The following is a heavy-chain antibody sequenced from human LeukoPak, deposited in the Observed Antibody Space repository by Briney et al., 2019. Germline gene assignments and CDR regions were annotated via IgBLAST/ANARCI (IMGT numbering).Heavy chain of an antibody. CDR3: ARESRNYYYYYGMDV. Sequence: KPSETLSLTCAVYGGSFSGYYWSWIRQPPGKGLEWIGEINHSGSTNYNPSLKSRVTISVDTSKNQFSLKLSSVTAADTAVYYRARESRNYYYYYGMDVWGQGTTVTVSS. V-gene: IGHV4-34*01. J-gene: IGHJ6*02. CDR1: GGSFSGYY. CDR2: INHSGST. D-gene: IGHD1-7*01.